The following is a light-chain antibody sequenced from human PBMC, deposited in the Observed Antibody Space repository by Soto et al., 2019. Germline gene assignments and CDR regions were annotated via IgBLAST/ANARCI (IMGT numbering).Light chain of an antibody. V-gene: IGKV3-20*01. CDR3: QQYGSSPYT. J-gene: IGKJ2*01. Sequence: EIVLTQSPGTLSLSPGDRTTLSCRASQSFSSRYLAWYQQKPGQAPRLLIYGASSRATGIPDRFSGSGSATDFTLTISRLEPEDFAVYYCQQYGSSPYTFGQGTKLEIK. CDR1: QSFSSRY. CDR2: GAS.